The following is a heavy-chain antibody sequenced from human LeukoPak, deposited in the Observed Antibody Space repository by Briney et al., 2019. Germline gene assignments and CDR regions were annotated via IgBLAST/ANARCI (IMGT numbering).Heavy chain of an antibody. Sequence: GGSLRLSCAASGFIVSSIYMSWVRQSPGKGLECVSIIYSTGDTYYADSVKGRFTISRDVSKNTVYLQMNSLRAEDTAVYYCARGGRSSELVWGQGTRVTVSS. CDR3: ARGGRSSELV. J-gene: IGHJ4*02. CDR2: IYSTGDT. CDR1: GFIVSSIY. D-gene: IGHD6-6*01. V-gene: IGHV3-53*01.